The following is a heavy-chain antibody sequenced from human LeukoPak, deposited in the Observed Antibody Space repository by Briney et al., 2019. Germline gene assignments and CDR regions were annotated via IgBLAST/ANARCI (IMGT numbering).Heavy chain of an antibody. CDR3: ARRYSNSYFDY. V-gene: IGHV4-38-2*01. D-gene: IGHD4-11*01. CDR2: IYHSGST. Sequence: KPSETLSLTCAVSGYSISSGYYWGWIRQPPGKGLEWIGNIYHSGSTYYNPSLKSRVTISVGTSKNQFSLKLSSVTAADAAVYYCARRYSNSYFDYWGQGTLVTVSS. J-gene: IGHJ4*02. CDR1: GYSISSGYY.